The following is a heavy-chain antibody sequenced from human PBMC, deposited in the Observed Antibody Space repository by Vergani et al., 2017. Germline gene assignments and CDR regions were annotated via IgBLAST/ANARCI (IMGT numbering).Heavy chain of an antibody. CDR3: AILPSLQSDLSLWDV. V-gene: IGHV1-69*04. CDR1: GDTVNSYS. CDR2: IIPLLNVT. Sequence: QGQLAQSGAEVRKPGSSVKVSCKASGDTVNSYSITWLRQAPGQGLEWMGRIIPLLNVTTYAQRFQGRVSMTADESTSTVYMHLRTLKSEDTAVYFCAILPSLQSDLSLWDVWGQGATVTVSS. J-gene: IGHJ6*02. D-gene: IGHD1-26*01.